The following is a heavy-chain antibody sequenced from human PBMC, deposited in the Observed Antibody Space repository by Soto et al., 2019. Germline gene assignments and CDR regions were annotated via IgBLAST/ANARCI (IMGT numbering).Heavy chain of an antibody. J-gene: IGHJ4*02. D-gene: IGHD1-1*01. Sequence: QVQLVESGGGVVQPGRSLRLSCAASGFTFSSYGMHWVRQAPGKGLEWVAVISDDGSNKYYADSVKGRFTISRDNSKNTLYLQMNSLRAEDTAVYYCARTNWNDRDGYFDYWGQGTLVTVSS. CDR1: GFTFSSYG. CDR2: ISDDGSNK. V-gene: IGHV3-30*03. CDR3: ARTNWNDRDGYFDY.